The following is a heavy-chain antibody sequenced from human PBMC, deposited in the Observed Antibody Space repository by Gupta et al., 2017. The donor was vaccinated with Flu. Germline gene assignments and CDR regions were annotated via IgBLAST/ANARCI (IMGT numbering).Heavy chain of an antibody. D-gene: IGHD3-3*01. CDR3: ATLRFPYASDI. J-gene: IGHJ3*02. Sequence: QVQLQESGPGLVKPSQTLSLTCTVSGGSVSGSGYSWSWIRQHPGKGLEWIGYIHYSGYTYYNPSLKSRLTISLDTSENQFSLRLSSVTAADTAVYYCATLRFPYASDIWGQGTMVTVSS. CDR1: GGSVSGSGYS. V-gene: IGHV4-31*03. CDR2: IHYSGYT.